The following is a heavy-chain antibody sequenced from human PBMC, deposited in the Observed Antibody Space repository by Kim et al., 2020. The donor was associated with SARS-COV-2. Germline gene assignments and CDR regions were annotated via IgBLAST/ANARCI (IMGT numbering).Heavy chain of an antibody. CDR3: TTDELVGATPYFDY. CDR2: IKSKTDGGTT. D-gene: IGHD1-26*01. CDR1: GFTFSNAW. J-gene: IGHJ4*02. V-gene: IGHV3-15*01. Sequence: GGSLRLSCAASGFTFSNAWMSWVRQAPGKGLEWVGRIKSKTDGGTTDYAAPVKGRFTISRDDSKNTLYLQMNSLKTEDTAVYYCTTDELVGATPYFDYWGQGTLVTVSS.